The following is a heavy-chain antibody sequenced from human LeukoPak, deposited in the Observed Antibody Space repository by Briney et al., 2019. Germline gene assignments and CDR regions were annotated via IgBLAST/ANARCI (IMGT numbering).Heavy chain of an antibody. Sequence: ASVKVSCKASGYTLTGYFLHAVRPAPGRGLECMGWTKPNSGGTNYVRKFEGRVTLTRETSISTAYMALSRLRSDDTAVYYCARRVGSTTASNWFDPWGQGTLVTVSS. CDR1: GYTLTGYF. CDR3: ARRVGSTTASNWFDP. V-gene: IGHV1-2*02. D-gene: IGHD1-26*01. J-gene: IGHJ5*02. CDR2: TKPNSGGT.